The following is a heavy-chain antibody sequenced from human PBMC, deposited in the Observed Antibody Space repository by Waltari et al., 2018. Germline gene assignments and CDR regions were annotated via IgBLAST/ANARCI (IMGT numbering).Heavy chain of an antibody. Sequence: EEQLVESGGGQVKPGGSLSLSCSASGFTLISYNMNWVRQAPGKGLEWVASINSDGRSTNSADSVEGRFTISRDNAKNSLYLQMDNLRADDTAVYYCTRDGPYYYFGLDVWGRGTTVTVSS. CDR1: GFTLISYN. V-gene: IGHV3-21*02. CDR2: INSDGRST. J-gene: IGHJ6*02. CDR3: TRDGPYYYFGLDV.